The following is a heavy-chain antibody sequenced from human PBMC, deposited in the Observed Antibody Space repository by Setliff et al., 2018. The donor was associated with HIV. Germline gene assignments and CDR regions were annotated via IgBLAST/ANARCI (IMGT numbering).Heavy chain of an antibody. V-gene: IGHV1-69*13. CDR3: ARDQTGVAAAAFGGGSAWSDEGFDI. D-gene: IGHD6-13*01. CDR2: IIPMYNIP. CDR1: GGTLSNYV. J-gene: IGHJ3*02. Sequence: SVKVSCKTSGGTLSNYVITWVRQAPGQGLEWMGMIIPMYNIPAYAQKFQGRVTFTADESTSTAYMELSSLSSEDTAVNYCARDQTGVAAAAFGGGSAWSDEGFDIWGQGTMGTVS.